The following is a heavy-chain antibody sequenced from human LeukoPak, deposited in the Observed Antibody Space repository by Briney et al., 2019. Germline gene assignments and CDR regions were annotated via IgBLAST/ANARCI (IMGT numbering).Heavy chain of an antibody. CDR2: INPNSGGT. CDR3: ARVPTENYYDSSGSLYYGMDV. J-gene: IGHJ6*02. Sequence: VASVKVSCKASGYTFTGYYMHWVRQAPGQGLEWMGWINPNSGGTNYAQKFQGRVTMTRDTSISTAYMELSRLRSDDTAVYYCARVPTENYYDSSGSLYYGMDVWGQGTTVTVSS. CDR1: GYTFTGYY. D-gene: IGHD3-22*01. V-gene: IGHV1-2*02.